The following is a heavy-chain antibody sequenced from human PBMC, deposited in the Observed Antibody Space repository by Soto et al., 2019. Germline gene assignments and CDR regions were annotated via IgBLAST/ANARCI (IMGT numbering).Heavy chain of an antibody. CDR2: ISYDGSNK. J-gene: IGHJ4*02. CDR3: AKDTGDSSGYYHDY. CDR1: GFTFSSYG. Sequence: PGGTLRLSGSASGFTFSSYGMHWVRQAPGKGLEWVAVISYDGSNKYYADSVKGRFTISRDNSKNTLYLQMNSLRAKDTAVYYCAKDTGDSSGYYHDYWGQGTLVTVSS. D-gene: IGHD3-22*01. V-gene: IGHV3-30*18.